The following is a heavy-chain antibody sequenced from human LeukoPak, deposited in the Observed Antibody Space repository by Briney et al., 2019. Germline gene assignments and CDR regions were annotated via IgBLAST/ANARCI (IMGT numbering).Heavy chain of an antibody. D-gene: IGHD3-10*01. Sequence: PSGTLSLTCTVSGGSISTYYWNWIRQPPGKGLEWIGYIYYSGSTNYNPSLNRRVTISVDTSKNQFSLRLSSVTAADTAVYYCARSDGSIRDAFDIWGQGTMVTVSS. CDR2: IYYSGST. CDR1: GGSISTYY. J-gene: IGHJ3*02. CDR3: ARSDGSIRDAFDI. V-gene: IGHV4-59*01.